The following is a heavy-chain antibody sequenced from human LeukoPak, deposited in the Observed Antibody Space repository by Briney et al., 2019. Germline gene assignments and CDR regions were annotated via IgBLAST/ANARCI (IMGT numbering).Heavy chain of an antibody. V-gene: IGHV1-69*05. CDR2: IIPIFGTA. J-gene: IGHJ3*02. CDR3: VLDSSGYYGDAFDI. D-gene: IGHD3-22*01. Sequence: GASVKVSCKASGYTFTSYDINWVRQATGQGLEWMGGIIPIFGTANYAQKFQGRVTITTDESTSTAYMELSSLRSEDTAVYYCVLDSSGYYGDAFDIWGQGTMVTVSS. CDR1: GYTFTSYD.